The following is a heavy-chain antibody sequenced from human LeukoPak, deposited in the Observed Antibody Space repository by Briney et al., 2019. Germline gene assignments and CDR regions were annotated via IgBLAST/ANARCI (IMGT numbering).Heavy chain of an antibody. CDR3: AKSDLPIAVAGTVAFDI. D-gene: IGHD6-19*01. CDR1: EFSVGSNY. Sequence: GGSLRLSCAASEFSVGSNYMTWVRQAPGEGLEWVSLIYSGGSTYYADSVKGRFTISRDNSKNTLYLQMNSLRAEDTAVYYCAKSDLPIAVAGTVAFDIWGQGTMVTVSS. J-gene: IGHJ3*02. CDR2: IYSGGST. V-gene: IGHV3-66*01.